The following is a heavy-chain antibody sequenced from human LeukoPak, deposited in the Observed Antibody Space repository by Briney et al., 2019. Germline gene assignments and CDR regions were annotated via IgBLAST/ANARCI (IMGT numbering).Heavy chain of an antibody. CDR3: PRALRFLAAPYYYYFYGMDV. CDR1: GYTFTDYY. V-gene: IGHV1-2*02. J-gene: IGHJ6*02. Sequence: GASVKVSFKASGYTFTDYYMYLVRQAPGPGLELMGWINPNSGGTNYSQNLEGRVTMTRNTSISTAYMELSRLRSDDTAVYYCPRALRFLAAPYYYYFYGMDVWGQGTTVTASS. D-gene: IGHD3-3*01. CDR2: INPNSGGT.